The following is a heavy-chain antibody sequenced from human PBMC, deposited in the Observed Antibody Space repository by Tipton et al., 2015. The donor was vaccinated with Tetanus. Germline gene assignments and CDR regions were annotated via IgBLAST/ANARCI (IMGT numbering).Heavy chain of an antibody. CDR2: VFYSGST. CDR3: ARQITAADAFDT. J-gene: IGHJ3*02. D-gene: IGHD3-16*01. Sequence: TLSLTCTLSGGSISSYYWSWVRQPPGKGLEWLGYVFYSGSTNHNPSLKSRVTISVDTSKNQFSLKLSSVTAADTAVYYCARQITAADAFDTWGQGTMVTVSS. V-gene: IGHV4-59*01. CDR1: GGSISSYY.